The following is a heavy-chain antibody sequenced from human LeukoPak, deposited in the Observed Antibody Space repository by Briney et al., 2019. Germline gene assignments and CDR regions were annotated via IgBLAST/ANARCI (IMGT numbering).Heavy chain of an antibody. V-gene: IGHV3-23*01. Sequence: GGSLRLSCAASGFTFSSYWMSWVRQAPGKGLEWVSAISGSGGSTYYADSVKGRFTISRDNSKDTLYLQMNSLRAEDTAVYYCAKRGIFGGREYYFDYWGQGTLVTVSS. D-gene: IGHD3-3*01. CDR3: AKRGIFGGREYYFDY. J-gene: IGHJ4*02. CDR1: GFTFSSYW. CDR2: ISGSGGST.